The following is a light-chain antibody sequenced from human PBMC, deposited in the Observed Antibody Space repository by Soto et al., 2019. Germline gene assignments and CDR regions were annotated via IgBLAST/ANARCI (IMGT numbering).Light chain of an antibody. Sequence: QSALTQPASVSGSPGQSITMSCTGTSSDVGGYNYVSWYQQHPGKAPKHMIYEVSNRPSGVSNRFSGSKSGNTASLTISGLQAEDEADYYCSSYISSSIDYVFGTGTKLTVL. J-gene: IGLJ1*01. CDR1: SSDVGGYNY. V-gene: IGLV2-14*01. CDR3: SSYISSSIDYV. CDR2: EVS.